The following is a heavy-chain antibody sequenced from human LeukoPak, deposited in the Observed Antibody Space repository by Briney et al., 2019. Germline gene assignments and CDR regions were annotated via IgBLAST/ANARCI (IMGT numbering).Heavy chain of an antibody. V-gene: IGHV3-48*01. J-gene: IGHJ6*03. CDR3: ARSGVLNYYYYYYMDV. Sequence: GGSLRLSCAASGFTFSSYWMSWVRQAPGKGLEWVSYIGSSSSTIYYADSVKGRFTISRDNAKNSLYLQMNSLRAEDTAVYYCARSGVLNYYYYYYMDVWGKGTTVTVSS. CDR2: IGSSSSTI. CDR1: GFTFSSYW. D-gene: IGHD3-10*01.